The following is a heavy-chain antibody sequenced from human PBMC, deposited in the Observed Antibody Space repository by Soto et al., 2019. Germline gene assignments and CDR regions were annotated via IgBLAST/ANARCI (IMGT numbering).Heavy chain of an antibody. V-gene: IGHV1-3*04. D-gene: IGHD2-21*02. CDR1: GYTFTIYP. CDR2: ISTGNSNT. Sequence: ASVNVYCKTSGYTFTIYPMHLVRQAPGQGLEWLGWISTGNSNTKCSQRFQGRVTITWDTSATTTYIELTSLRSEDTAVYYCASGHCSGDCYSDYWGQGTLVTVSS. CDR3: ASGHCSGDCYSDY. J-gene: IGHJ4*02.